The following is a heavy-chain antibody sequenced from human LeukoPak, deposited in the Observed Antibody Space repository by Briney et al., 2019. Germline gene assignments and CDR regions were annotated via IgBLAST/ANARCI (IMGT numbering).Heavy chain of an antibody. J-gene: IGHJ4*02. CDR3: AREGCSSTSCELFDY. CDR1: GFTFSSYG. Sequence: KAGGSLRLSCAASGFTFSSYGMHWVRQAPGKGLEWVSSISSSSSYIYYADSVKGRFTISRDNAKNSLYLQMNSLRAEDTAVYYCAREGCSSTSCELFDYWGQGTLVTVSS. D-gene: IGHD2-2*01. CDR2: ISSSSSYI. V-gene: IGHV3-21*01.